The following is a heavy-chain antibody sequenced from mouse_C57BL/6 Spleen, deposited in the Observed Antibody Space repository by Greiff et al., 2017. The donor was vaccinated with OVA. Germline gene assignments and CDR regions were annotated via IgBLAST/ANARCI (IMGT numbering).Heavy chain of an antibody. J-gene: IGHJ4*01. Sequence: QVQLQQSGAELVRPGTSVKMSCKASGYTFTNYWIGWAKQRPGHGLEWIGDIYPGGGYTNYNEKFKGKATLTADKSSSTAYMQFSILTSEDSAIYYCARSNYGAMDYWGQGTSVTVSS. D-gene: IGHD2-5*01. CDR2: IYPGGGYT. V-gene: IGHV1-63*01. CDR1: GYTFTNYW. CDR3: ARSNYGAMDY.